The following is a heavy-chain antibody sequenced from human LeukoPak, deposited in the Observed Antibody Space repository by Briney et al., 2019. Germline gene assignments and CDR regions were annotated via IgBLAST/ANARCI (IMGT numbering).Heavy chain of an antibody. Sequence: PSETLSLTCAVYGGSFSGYYRSWIRQPPGKGLEWVGEINHSGSTNYNPSLKSRVTISVDTSKNQFSLKLSSVTAADTAVYYCARGPLGYCSSTSCYNDDAFDIWGQGTMVTVSS. CDR1: GGSFSGYY. CDR3: ARGPLGYCSSTSCYNDDAFDI. J-gene: IGHJ3*02. V-gene: IGHV4-34*01. D-gene: IGHD2-2*02. CDR2: INHSGST.